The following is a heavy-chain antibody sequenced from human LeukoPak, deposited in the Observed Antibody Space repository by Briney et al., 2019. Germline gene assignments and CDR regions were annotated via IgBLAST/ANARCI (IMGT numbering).Heavy chain of an antibody. CDR1: GFTFSSYS. J-gene: IGHJ6*03. V-gene: IGHV3-21*01. CDR2: ISSSSSYI. D-gene: IGHD7-27*01. CDR3: ARDRGNWEYYYYYMDV. Sequence: GGSLRLSCAASGFTFSSYSMNWVRQAPGKGLEWVSSISSSSSYIYYADSVKGRFTISRDNAKNPLCLQMNSLRAEDTAVYYCARDRGNWEYYYYYMDVWGKGTTVTISS.